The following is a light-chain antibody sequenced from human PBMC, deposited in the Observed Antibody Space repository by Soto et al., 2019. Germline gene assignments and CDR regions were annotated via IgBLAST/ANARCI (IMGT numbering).Light chain of an antibody. Sequence: QSALTQPASLSGSPGQSITISCTGTSSDIGSYNLVSWYQHHPGKAPKLVLYEDIKRPSGVSNRFSGSKSGNTASLTISGLQAEDEAVYYCCSYVGDVLFGGGTQLTVL. CDR2: EDI. CDR1: SSDIGSYNL. J-gene: IGLJ7*01. V-gene: IGLV2-23*01. CDR3: CSYVGDVL.